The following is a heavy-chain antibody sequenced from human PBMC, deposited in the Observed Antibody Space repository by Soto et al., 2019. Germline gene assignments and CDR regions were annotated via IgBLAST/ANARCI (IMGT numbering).Heavy chain of an antibody. V-gene: IGHV4-59*08. Sequence: SETLSLTCTVSGGSISSYYWSWIRQPPGKGLEWIGYIYYSGSTNYNPSLKSRVTISVETSKNQFSLKLSSVTAADSAVYFCSRLGGLATISYYFDFWGPGALVTVSS. CDR3: SRLGGLATISYYFDF. D-gene: IGHD3-16*01. CDR2: IYYSGST. CDR1: GGSISSYY. J-gene: IGHJ4*02.